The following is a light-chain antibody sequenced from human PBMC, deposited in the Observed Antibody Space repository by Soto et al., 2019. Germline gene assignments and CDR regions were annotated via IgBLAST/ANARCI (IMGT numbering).Light chain of an antibody. CDR1: QSVNNNY. J-gene: IGKJ1*01. CDR3: QQYGSSPRT. V-gene: IGKV3-20*01. Sequence: EIVLTQSPGTLSLSPGERATLSCRASQSVNNNYLAWYQRRPGQAPRLLIHGASSRATGIPDRFSGSGSGTDFTLTISRLEPEDFAVYYCQQYGSSPRTFGQGTKVEV. CDR2: GAS.